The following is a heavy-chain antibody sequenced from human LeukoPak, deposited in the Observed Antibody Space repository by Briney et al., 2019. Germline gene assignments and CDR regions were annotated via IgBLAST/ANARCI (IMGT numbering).Heavy chain of an antibody. CDR2: INPSAGST. CDR1: GYTFTSYY. J-gene: IGHJ4*02. CDR3: ARGGLQLLAPLDY. Sequence: ASVSVSCKASGYTFTSYYMHWVRQAPGRGLEWMGIINPSAGSTSYAQKFQGRVTMTRDTSTSTVYMELSSLRSEDTAVYYCARGGLQLLAPLDYWGQGTLVTVSS. D-gene: IGHD5-18*01. V-gene: IGHV1-46*01.